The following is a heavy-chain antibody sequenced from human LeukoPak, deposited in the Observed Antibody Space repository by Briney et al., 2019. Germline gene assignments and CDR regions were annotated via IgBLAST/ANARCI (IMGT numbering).Heavy chain of an antibody. CDR1: GFTFSDYY. V-gene: IGHV3-23*01. Sequence: GGSLRLSCAASGFTFSDYYMSWIRQAPGKGLEWVSAISGSGGSTYYADSVKGRFTISRDNSKNTLYLQMNSLRAEDTAVYYCAKGSQSIAVAGTPFDYWGQGTLVTVSS. J-gene: IGHJ4*02. CDR2: ISGSGGST. CDR3: AKGSQSIAVAGTPFDY. D-gene: IGHD6-19*01.